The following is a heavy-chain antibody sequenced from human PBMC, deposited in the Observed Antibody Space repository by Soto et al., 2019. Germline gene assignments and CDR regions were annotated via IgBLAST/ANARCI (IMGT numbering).Heavy chain of an antibody. D-gene: IGHD3-10*01. J-gene: IGHJ6*03. CDR1: GGSFSGYQ. Sequence: QVQLQQWGAGLLKPSETLSLTCAVYGGSFSGYQWTWIRQTPGKGLEWIGEINDSGNINYNPSLKGRVTILVDTAKKQISLKLSSATAADTAVYYCARGLILWFGELSRRGGYYYYMDVWGKGTTVTVSS. CDR3: ARGLILWFGELSRRGGYYYYMDV. CDR2: INDSGNI. V-gene: IGHV4-34*01.